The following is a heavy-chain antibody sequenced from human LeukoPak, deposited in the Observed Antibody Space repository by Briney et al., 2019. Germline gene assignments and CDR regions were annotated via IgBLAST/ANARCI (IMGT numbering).Heavy chain of an antibody. CDR3: AKAYYGSGSYGWFDY. D-gene: IGHD3-10*01. CDR1: GFTFDDYG. Sequence: GGSLRLSCAASGFTFDDYGLSWVRQAPGKGLEWVSAISGSGGSTYYADSVKGRFTISRDNSKNTLFLQMNSLRAEDTAIYYCAKAYYGSGSYGWFDYWGQGTLVTVSS. V-gene: IGHV3-23*01. CDR2: ISGSGGST. J-gene: IGHJ4*02.